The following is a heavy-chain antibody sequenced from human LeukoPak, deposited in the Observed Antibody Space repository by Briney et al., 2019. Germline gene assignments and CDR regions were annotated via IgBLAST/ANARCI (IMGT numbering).Heavy chain of an antibody. CDR1: GGSFSGYY. Sequence: SETLSLTCAVYGGSFSGYYWSWIRQPPGKGLEWIGEINHSGGTNYNPYLKSRVTISVDTSMNQFSLKLSSVTAADTAVYYCASYTAGGGGLDYWGQGTLVTVSS. CDR2: INHSGGT. J-gene: IGHJ4*02. V-gene: IGHV4-34*01. D-gene: IGHD5-18*01. CDR3: ASYTAGGGGLDY.